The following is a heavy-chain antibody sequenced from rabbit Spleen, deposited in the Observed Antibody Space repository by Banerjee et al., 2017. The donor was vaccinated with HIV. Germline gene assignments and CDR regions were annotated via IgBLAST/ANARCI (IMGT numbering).Heavy chain of an antibody. Sequence: QSLEESGGDLVKPGASLTLTCTASGFSFSSSYYMCWVRQAPGKGLEWIACIYTGSSGRTYYASWARGRFTIAKTSSTTVTLQMTSLTAADTATYFCARDDNGYSTYYFNLWGPGTLVTVS. J-gene: IGHJ4*01. CDR3: ARDDNGYSTYYFNL. V-gene: IGHV1S40*01. D-gene: IGHD1-1*01. CDR2: IYTGSSGRT. CDR1: GFSFSSSYY.